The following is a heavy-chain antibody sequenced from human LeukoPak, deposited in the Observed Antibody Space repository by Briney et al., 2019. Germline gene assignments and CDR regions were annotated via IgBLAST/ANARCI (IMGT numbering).Heavy chain of an antibody. D-gene: IGHD4-17*01. J-gene: IGHJ5*02. V-gene: IGHV1-8*01. Sequence: ASVKVSCKASGYTFTSYDINWVRQATGQGLEWMGWMNPNSGNTGYAQKFQGRVTMTRNTSISTAYMELSSLRSGDTAVYYCARGGGDYRPYNWFDPWGQGTLVTVSS. CDR1: GYTFTSYD. CDR3: ARGGGDYRPYNWFDP. CDR2: MNPNSGNT.